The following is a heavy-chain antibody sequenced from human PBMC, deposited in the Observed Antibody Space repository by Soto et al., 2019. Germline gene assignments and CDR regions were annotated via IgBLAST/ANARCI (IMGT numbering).Heavy chain of an antibody. V-gene: IGHV4-4*02. J-gene: IGHJ5*02. Sequence: QVQLQESGPGLVKPSGTLSLTCAVSGGSISSSSWWSWVRQPPGKGLEWIGEIYHSGNSNYNPSXKRRVTISVDXXKXQSXRKLTSVTAADTAVYYCARSTGYCSDTTCYNWFDPWGQGTLVTVSS. CDR1: GGSISSSSW. CDR2: IYHSGNS. CDR3: ARSTGYCSDTTCYNWFDP. D-gene: IGHD2-2*01.